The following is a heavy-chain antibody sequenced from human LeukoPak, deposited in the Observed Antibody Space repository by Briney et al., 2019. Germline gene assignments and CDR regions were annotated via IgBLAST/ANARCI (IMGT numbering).Heavy chain of an antibody. CDR1: GGSISSYY. CDR3: ARGHRVYDILTGYYSYYFDY. J-gene: IGHJ4*02. V-gene: IGHV4-59*01. CDR2: IYYSGST. Sequence: SETLSLTCTVSGGSISSYYWSWIRQPPGKGLEWIGYIYYSGSTNYNPSLKSRVTISVDTSKNQFPLKLSSVTAADTAVYYCARGHRVYDILTGYYSYYFDYWGQGTLVTVSS. D-gene: IGHD3-9*01.